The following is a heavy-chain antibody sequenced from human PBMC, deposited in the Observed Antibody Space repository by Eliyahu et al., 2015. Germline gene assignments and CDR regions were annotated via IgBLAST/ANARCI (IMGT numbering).Heavy chain of an antibody. CDR3: ARDNLVGATTLWIDY. V-gene: IGHV3-33*01. D-gene: IGHD1-26*01. Sequence: WYDGSNKYYADSVKGRFTISRDNSKNTLYLQMNSLRAEDTAVYYCARDNLVGATTLWIDYWGQGTLVTVSS. J-gene: IGHJ4*02. CDR2: WYDGSNK.